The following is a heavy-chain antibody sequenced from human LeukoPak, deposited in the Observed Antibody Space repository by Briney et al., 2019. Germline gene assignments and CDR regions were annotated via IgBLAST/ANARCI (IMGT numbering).Heavy chain of an antibody. V-gene: IGHV1-69*13. Sequence: SVKVSCKASGGTFSSYAISWVRQAPGQGLEWMGGIIPIFGTANYAQKFQGRVTITADESTSTAYMELSSLRSEDTAVYYCAKGPLGSPTLNQYYYDSSGYYVYWGQGTLVTVSS. D-gene: IGHD3-22*01. CDR2: IIPIFGTA. J-gene: IGHJ4*02. CDR1: GGTFSSYA. CDR3: AKGPLGSPTLNQYYYDSSGYYVY.